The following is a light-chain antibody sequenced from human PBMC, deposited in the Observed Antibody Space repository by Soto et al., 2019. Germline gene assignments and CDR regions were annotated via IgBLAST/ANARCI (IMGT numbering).Light chain of an antibody. CDR1: SSNIGAGYD. V-gene: IGLV1-40*01. CDR3: QSSDSSLREVV. J-gene: IGLJ2*01. Sequence: QSVLTQPPSVSGAPGQRVTISCTGSSSNIGAGYDVHWYQQLPGTAPKLLIYGDSNRPSGVPDRFSGSKSGSSASLASTGLEADDEADYYCQSSDSSLREVVFVGGTKLTVL. CDR2: GDS.